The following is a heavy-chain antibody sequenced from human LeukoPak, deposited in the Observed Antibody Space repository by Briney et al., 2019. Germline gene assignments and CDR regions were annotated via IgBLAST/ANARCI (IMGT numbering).Heavy chain of an antibody. CDR1: GFTLSSYD. J-gene: IGHJ4*02. Sequence: GGSLRLSCAASGFTLSSYDMSWVRQAPGEGLEWVSTISNTGGSTYYADSVQGRFTISRDNSKNTLSLQMNSLRAGDTAVYYCAKLMITFGGNIVAPPDYWGQGTLVTVSS. CDR3: AKLMITFGGNIVAPPDY. CDR2: ISNTGGST. V-gene: IGHV3-23*01. D-gene: IGHD3-16*02.